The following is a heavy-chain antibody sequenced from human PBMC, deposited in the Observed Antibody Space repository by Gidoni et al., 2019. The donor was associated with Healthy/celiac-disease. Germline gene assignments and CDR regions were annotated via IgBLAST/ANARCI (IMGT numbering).Heavy chain of an antibody. CDR1: GFTFSRYA. V-gene: IGHV3-23*04. CDR3: AKVGQLPRAFDI. D-gene: IGHD2-2*01. Sequence: EVQLVESGGGLVQPGGSLRLYCAASGFTFSRYAMSWVRQAPVKGLEWVSAISGSGVSTYYADSVKGRFTISRDNSKNTLYLQMNSLRAEDTAVYYCAKVGQLPRAFDIWGQGTMVTVSS. CDR2: ISGSGVST. J-gene: IGHJ3*02.